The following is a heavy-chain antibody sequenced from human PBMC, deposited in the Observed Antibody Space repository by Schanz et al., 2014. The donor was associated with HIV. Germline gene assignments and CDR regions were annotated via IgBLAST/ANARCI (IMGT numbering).Heavy chain of an antibody. J-gene: IGHJ6*02. Sequence: VQLVESGGGVVQPGRSRRLSCAVSGFSFSNYAMHWVRQAPGKGLDWVSAISGGSTYYADSVKGRFTISRDNSKNTLYLHMNNLRAEDTAVYYCAKGGRDILSYYGMDVWGQGTTVTVSS. CDR1: GFSFSNYA. V-gene: IGHV3-23*04. CDR2: ISGGST. D-gene: IGHD2-15*01. CDR3: AKGGRDILSYYGMDV.